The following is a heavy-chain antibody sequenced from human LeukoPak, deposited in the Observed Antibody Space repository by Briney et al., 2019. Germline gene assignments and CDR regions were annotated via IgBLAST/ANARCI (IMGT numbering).Heavy chain of an antibody. D-gene: IGHD5-18*01. J-gene: IGHJ4*02. V-gene: IGHV3-43*01. CDR1: GFNFDDYT. CDR2: ISWDGGST. CDR3: AKDIGPVGTAMPPGAPDY. Sequence: PGGSLRLSCAASGFNFDDYTMHWVRQAPGKGLEWVSLISWDGGSTYYADSVKGRFTISRDNSKDSLYLQMNSLRTEDTALYYCAKDIGPVGTAMPPGAPDYWGQGTLVTVSS.